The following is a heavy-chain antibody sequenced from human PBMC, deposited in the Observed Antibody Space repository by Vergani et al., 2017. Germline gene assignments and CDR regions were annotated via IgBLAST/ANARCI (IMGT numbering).Heavy chain of an antibody. CDR3: VRDGIDYYYGMDV. D-gene: IGHD1-26*01. CDR1: GFTFSSYA. V-gene: IGHV3-23*01. J-gene: IGHJ6*02. CDR2: ISGSGGST. Sequence: EVQLLESGGGLVQPGGSLRLSCAASGFTFSSYAMSWVRQAPGKGLEWVSAISGSGGSTYYADSVKGRFTISRDNSKNTLYLQMNSLRAEDTAVYYCVRDGIDYYYGMDVWGQGTTVTVSS.